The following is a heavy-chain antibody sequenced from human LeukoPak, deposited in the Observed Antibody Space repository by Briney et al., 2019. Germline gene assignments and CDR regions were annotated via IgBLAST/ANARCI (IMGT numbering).Heavy chain of an antibody. V-gene: IGHV1-69*04. Sequence: SVTVSCKASGGTFSSYAISWVRQAPGQGLEWMGRIVPILGIANYAQKFQGRVTITSDKSTSTAYMELSSLRSEDTAVYYCARGGGYAEYLQHWGQGTLVTVSS. J-gene: IGHJ1*01. CDR2: IVPILGIA. D-gene: IGHD1-26*01. CDR3: ARGGGYAEYLQH. CDR1: GGTFSSYA.